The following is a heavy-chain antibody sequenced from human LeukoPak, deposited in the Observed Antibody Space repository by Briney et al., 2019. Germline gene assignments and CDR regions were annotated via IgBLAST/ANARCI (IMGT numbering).Heavy chain of an antibody. J-gene: IGHJ3*02. CDR1: GFTFSSYS. Sequence: GGSLRLSCAASGFTFSSYSMNWVRQAPGKGLEWVSSISSSSSYIYNADSVKGRFTISRDNAKNSLYLQMNSLRAEDTAVYYCARAKIVVVPVDAFDTWGQGTMVTVSS. CDR3: ARAKIVVVPVDAFDT. CDR2: ISSSSSYI. D-gene: IGHD2-2*01. V-gene: IGHV3-21*01.